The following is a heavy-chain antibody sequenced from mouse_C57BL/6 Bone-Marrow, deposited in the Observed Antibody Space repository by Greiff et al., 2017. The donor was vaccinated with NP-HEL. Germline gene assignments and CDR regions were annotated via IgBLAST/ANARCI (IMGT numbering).Heavy chain of an antibody. CDR1: GYAFSSSW. J-gene: IGHJ1*03. CDR3: ERKGYFDV. Sequence: VQLQQSGPELVKPGASVKISCKASGYAFSSSWMNWVKQRPGKGLEWIGRIYPGDGDTNYNGKFKGKATLTADKSSSTAYMQLSSLTSEDSAVCFCERKGYFDVWGTGTTVTVSS. CDR2: IYPGDGDT. V-gene: IGHV1-82*01.